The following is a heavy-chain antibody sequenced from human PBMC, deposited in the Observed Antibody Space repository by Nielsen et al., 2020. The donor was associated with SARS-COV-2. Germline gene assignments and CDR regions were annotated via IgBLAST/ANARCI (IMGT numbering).Heavy chain of an antibody. D-gene: IGHD3-9*01. V-gene: IGHV3-33*08. CDR3: ARGYYDILYAFDI. Sequence: GESLKISCAASGFTVSSYGMHWVRQAPGKGLEWVAVIWYDGSNKYYADSVKGRFTISRDNSKNTLYLQMNSLRAEDTAVYYCARGYYDILYAFDIWGQGTMVTVSS. CDR2: IWYDGSNK. J-gene: IGHJ3*02. CDR1: GFTVSSYG.